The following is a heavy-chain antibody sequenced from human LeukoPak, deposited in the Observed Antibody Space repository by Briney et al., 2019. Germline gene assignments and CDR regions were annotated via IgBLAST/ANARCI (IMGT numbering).Heavy chain of an antibody. CDR3: ARGSSDFWSGYYFDY. J-gene: IGHJ4*02. V-gene: IGHV4-34*01. CDR2: INHSGST. D-gene: IGHD3-3*01. Sequence: SETLSLTCAVYGGSFSAYYWSWIRQPPGKGLEWIGEINHSGSTNYNPSLKSRVTISVDTSKNQFSLKLSSVTAADTAVYYCARGSSDFWSGYYFDYWGQGTLVTVSS. CDR1: GGSFSAYY.